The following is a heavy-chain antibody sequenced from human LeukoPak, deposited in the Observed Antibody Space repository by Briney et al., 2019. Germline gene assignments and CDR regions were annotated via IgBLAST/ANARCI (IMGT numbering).Heavy chain of an antibody. CDR3: ARSTVTNYFGY. CDR2: RSSGSII. D-gene: IGHD4-17*01. Sequence: RSSGSIIYYADSVKGRFTISRDNAKNSLYLQMNRLRAEDTAVYYCARSTVTNYFGYWGQGALVTVSS. V-gene: IGHV3-48*03. J-gene: IGHJ4*02.